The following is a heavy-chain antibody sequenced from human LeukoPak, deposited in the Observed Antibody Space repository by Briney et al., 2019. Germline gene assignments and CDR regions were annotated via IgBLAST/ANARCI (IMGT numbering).Heavy chain of an antibody. CDR1: GFTFSSYW. CDR3: ARHVPDSSNWYIKYKWFDS. Sequence: GGSLRLSCAASGFTFSSYWMTWVRQAPGKGLEWVANIKEDGSEKYYVDSVKGRFTISRDNAKNSLYLQMNSLRAEDTAVYYCARHVPDSSNWYIKYKWFDSWGQGTLVTVSS. V-gene: IGHV3-7*01. CDR2: IKEDGSEK. D-gene: IGHD6-13*01. J-gene: IGHJ5*01.